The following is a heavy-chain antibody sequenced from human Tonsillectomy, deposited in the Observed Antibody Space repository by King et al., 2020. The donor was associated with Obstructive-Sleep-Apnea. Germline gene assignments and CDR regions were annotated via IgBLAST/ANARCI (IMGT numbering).Heavy chain of an antibody. CDR1: GFTFSSYA. Sequence: VQLVESGGGVVQPVRSLRLSCTASGFTFSSYAIHWVRQAPGKGLAWEAVIWYDGTIKYYADSVKGRFTISRDNSKNTLYLQMNSLRAEDTAVYYCAKAPFYYDSSGYYHFEYWGQGTLVTVSS. CDR2: IWYDGTIK. CDR3: AKAPFYYDSSGYYHFEY. D-gene: IGHD3-22*01. J-gene: IGHJ4*02. V-gene: IGHV3-33*06.